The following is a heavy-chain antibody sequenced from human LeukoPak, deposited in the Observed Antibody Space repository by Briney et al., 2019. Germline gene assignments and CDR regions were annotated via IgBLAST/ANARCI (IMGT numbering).Heavy chain of an antibody. J-gene: IGHJ4*02. CDR1: GFTFRSYR. CDR2: IKEDASEK. V-gene: IGHV3-7*01. Sequence: GGSLRLSCVASGFTFRSYRMSWVRQAPGKGLEWVATIKEDASEKYYVDSVKGRFTISRDNANNSLSLQMNSLRAEDTALYYWVRVWPSSGYYFWGEGTQVTVSS. D-gene: IGHD3-22*01. CDR3: VRVWPSSGYYF.